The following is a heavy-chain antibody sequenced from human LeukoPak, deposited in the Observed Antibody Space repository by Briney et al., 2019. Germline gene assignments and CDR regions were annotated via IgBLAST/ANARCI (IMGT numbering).Heavy chain of an antibody. V-gene: IGHV1-2*02. CDR2: INPNSGGT. CDR3: ARPSGSGEFSY. Sequence: GGSLTLSCGVSTYTFTGYYMHWVRQAPGQGLEWMGWINPNSGGTNYTQKCQGRVTMTRDTCIRTAYMELSRLRSDGTAVYYCARPSGSGEFSYWGQGTLVTVSS. J-gene: IGHJ4*02. D-gene: IGHD3-16*01. CDR1: TYTFTGYY.